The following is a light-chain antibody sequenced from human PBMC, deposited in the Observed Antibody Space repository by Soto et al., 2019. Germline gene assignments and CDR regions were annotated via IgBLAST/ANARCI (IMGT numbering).Light chain of an antibody. CDR3: QQYPSSPLT. J-gene: IGKJ4*01. CDR1: QSVGRDY. CDR2: HAS. Sequence: EIVLTQSPGTLSLSPGERATLSCRASQSVGRDYLAWYQQKPGQAPRLLIYHASSRATGIPDRFSGSGSGTDFTLTISRLEPEDFAEFYCQQYPSSPLTFGGGTKVQIK. V-gene: IGKV3-20*01.